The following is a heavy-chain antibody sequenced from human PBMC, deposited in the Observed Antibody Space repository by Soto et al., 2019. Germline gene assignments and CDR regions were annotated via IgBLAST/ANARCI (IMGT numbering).Heavy chain of an antibody. Sequence: SETLSLTCTVSGGSISSYYWSWIRQPPGKGLEWIGYIYYSGSTNYNPSLKSRVTISVDTSKSQFSLKLSSVTAADTAVYYCARDGALKRFLEWPSFDYWGQGTLVTVSS. J-gene: IGHJ4*02. CDR1: GGSISSYY. CDR3: ARDGALKRFLEWPSFDY. D-gene: IGHD3-3*01. CDR2: IYYSGST. V-gene: IGHV4-59*01.